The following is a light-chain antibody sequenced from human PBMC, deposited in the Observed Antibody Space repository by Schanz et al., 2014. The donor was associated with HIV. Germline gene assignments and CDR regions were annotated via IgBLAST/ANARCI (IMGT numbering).Light chain of an antibody. Sequence: QSVLTQPPSASGTPGQRVTISCSGSSSNIGSNYVYWYQQLPGTAPKLLIYGNNNRPSGVPARFSGSKSGSSASLAISGLQADDEADYFCQSFDSSLNGVVFGGGTKLTVL. CDR1: SSNIGSNY. V-gene: IGLV1-44*01. CDR3: QSFDSSLNGVV. CDR2: GNN. J-gene: IGLJ3*02.